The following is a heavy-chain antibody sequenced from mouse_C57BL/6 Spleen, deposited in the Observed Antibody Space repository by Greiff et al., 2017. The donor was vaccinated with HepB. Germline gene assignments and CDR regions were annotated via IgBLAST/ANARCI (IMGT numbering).Heavy chain of an antibody. V-gene: IGHV7-3*01. D-gene: IGHD1-3*01. CDR1: GFTFTDYY. J-gene: IGHJ4*01. CDR2: IRNKANGYTT. CDR3: ARYRVKDAMDY. Sequence: DVHLVESGGGLVQPGGSLSLSCAASGFTFTDYYMSWVRQPPGKALEWLGFIRNKANGYTTEYSASVKGRFTISRDNSQSILYLQMNALRAEDSATYYCARYRVKDAMDYWGQGTSVTVSS.